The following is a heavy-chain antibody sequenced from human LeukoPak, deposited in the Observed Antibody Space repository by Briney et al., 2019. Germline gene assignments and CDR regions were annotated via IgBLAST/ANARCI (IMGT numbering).Heavy chain of an antibody. CDR1: GFTFSAYG. D-gene: IGHD3-22*01. CDR3: AKGYDTTYYHYYYMDA. CDR2: ITYNSDTT. J-gene: IGHJ6*03. V-gene: IGHV3-23*01. Sequence: GGTLRLSCAVSGFTFSAYGMTWVRQAPGKGLEWVSVITYNSDTTYYADSVKGRFTISRDNSKNTLYLQMNSLRAEDTAVYYCAKGYDTTYYHYYYMDAWGKGTTVTISS.